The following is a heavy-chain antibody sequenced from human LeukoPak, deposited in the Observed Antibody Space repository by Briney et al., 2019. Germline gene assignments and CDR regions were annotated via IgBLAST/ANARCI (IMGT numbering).Heavy chain of an antibody. CDR3: ARDDSYYYDSSGCTDY. CDR2: INSNSGGT. D-gene: IGHD3-22*01. CDR1: GYTFTDYY. Sequence: ASVKVSCKASGYTFTDYYMHWVRQAPGQGLEWMGWINSNSGGTSYAQKFQGRVTMTRDTSISTAYMELRRLRSEDTAVYYCARDDSYYYDSSGCTDYWGQGTLVTVSS. J-gene: IGHJ4*02. V-gene: IGHV1-2*02.